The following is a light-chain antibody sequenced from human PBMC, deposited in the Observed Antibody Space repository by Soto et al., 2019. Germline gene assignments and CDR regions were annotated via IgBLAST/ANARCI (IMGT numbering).Light chain of an antibody. V-gene: IGKV3-20*01. CDR3: QYYNNSLAT. CDR1: QIVSNNY. CDR2: GAS. Sequence: EIVLTQSPGTLSWSPWQSATLSCMASQIVSNNYLAWYQQKPGQAPRLLIYGASSRATGIPDRFSGSGSGTEFTLTISSLQSEDFTIYYCQYYNNSLATFGGGTKVDIK. J-gene: IGKJ4*01.